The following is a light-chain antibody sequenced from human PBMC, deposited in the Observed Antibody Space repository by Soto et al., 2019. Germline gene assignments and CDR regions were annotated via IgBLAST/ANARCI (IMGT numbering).Light chain of an antibody. CDR2: AAS. CDR3: QKYDGAPPWT. V-gene: IGKV1-27*01. Sequence: DIQMTQSPASLSASVGDRVTITCRAIQGFNNYLAWYQQKPGKVPKLPIYAASTLQSGVPSRFSGTGSGTDFTLTISGLQPEDVATYYCQKYDGAPPWTFGQGTKVDIK. CDR1: QGFNNY. J-gene: IGKJ1*01.